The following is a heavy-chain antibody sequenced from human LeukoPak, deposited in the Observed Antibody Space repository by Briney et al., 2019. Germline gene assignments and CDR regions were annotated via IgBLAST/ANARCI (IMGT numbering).Heavy chain of an antibody. D-gene: IGHD3-10*01. V-gene: IGHV3-30*02. CDR2: IRYDGSNK. Sequence: GGSLRLSCAASGFTFSSYGMHWVRQAPGKGLEWVAFIRYDGSNKYYADSVKGRFTISRDNSKNTLYLQMNSLRAEDTAVYYCAKDRRTMVRGVAADWGQGTLVTVSS. CDR1: GFTFSSYG. J-gene: IGHJ4*02. CDR3: AKDRRTMVRGVAAD.